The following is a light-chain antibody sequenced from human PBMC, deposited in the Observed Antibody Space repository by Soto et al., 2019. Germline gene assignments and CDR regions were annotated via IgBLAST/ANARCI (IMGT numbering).Light chain of an antibody. CDR3: QQYTNWPRT. Sequence: EIVMTQSPATLSVSPGERATLSCRASQSVSSNLAWYQQKPGQAPRLLIYGASTRATGIPARFSGSGSGTKFTLTISSLQSEDLAVYYYQQYTNWPRTFGQGTKVDIK. CDR1: QSVSSN. V-gene: IGKV3-15*01. CDR2: GAS. J-gene: IGKJ1*01.